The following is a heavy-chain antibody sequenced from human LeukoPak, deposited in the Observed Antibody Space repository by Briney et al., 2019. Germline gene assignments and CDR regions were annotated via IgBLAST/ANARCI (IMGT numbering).Heavy chain of an antibody. J-gene: IGHJ4*02. D-gene: IGHD6-13*01. Sequence: NLGESLKISCKGSGYSFTSYWIGWVRQLPGKGLEWMGIIYPGDSDTRYSPSFQGQVTISADKSISTAYLQWSSLKASDTAMYYCARREETLGIAAYWGQGTLVTVSS. CDR3: ARREETLGIAAY. CDR1: GYSFTSYW. V-gene: IGHV5-51*01. CDR2: IYPGDSDT.